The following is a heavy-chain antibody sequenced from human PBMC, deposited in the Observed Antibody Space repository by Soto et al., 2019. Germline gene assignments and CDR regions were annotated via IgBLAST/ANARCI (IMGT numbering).Heavy chain of an antibody. D-gene: IGHD2-15*01. CDR2: IYPGNSNT. CDR3: ASDSHCDGGNCYSSPGEFDY. CDR1: GYGFSIHW. V-gene: IGHV5-51*01. J-gene: IGHJ4*02. Sequence: GESLKISCKGSGYGFSIHWVAWLRQMPGKGLEWVGIIYPGNSNTMYSPSFQGQVTISADTALSTTYLQWDTLKPSDTAIYFCASDSHCDGGNCYSSPGEFDYWGQGTLVTVSS.